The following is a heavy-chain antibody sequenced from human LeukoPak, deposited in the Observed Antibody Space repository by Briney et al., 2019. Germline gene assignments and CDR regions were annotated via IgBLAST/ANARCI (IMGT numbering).Heavy chain of an antibody. CDR3: AKDKKGGDYLDYFDY. D-gene: IGHD4-17*01. J-gene: IGHJ4*02. CDR1: GFTFSSYA. CDR2: ISGSGGST. V-gene: IGHV3-23*01. Sequence: GGSLRLSCAASGFTFSSYAMSWVRQAPGKGLEGVSAISGSGGSTYYADSVKGRFTISRDNSKNTLYLQMNSLRAEDTAVYYCAKDKKGGDYLDYFDYWGQGTLVTVSS.